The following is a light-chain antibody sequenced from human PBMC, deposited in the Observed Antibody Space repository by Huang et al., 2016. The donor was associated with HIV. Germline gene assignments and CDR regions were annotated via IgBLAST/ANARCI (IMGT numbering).Light chain of an antibody. Sequence: DIHMTQSPSTLSASVGDRVTITCRASQSISSWLAWYQQKPGKAPKLLIYKASSLGSGVPSRFSGSGSGTEFTLTISSLQPDYFATYYCQQYNSYSYTFGQGTKLEIK. CDR2: KAS. J-gene: IGKJ2*01. V-gene: IGKV1-5*03. CDR3: QQYNSYSYT. CDR1: QSISSW.